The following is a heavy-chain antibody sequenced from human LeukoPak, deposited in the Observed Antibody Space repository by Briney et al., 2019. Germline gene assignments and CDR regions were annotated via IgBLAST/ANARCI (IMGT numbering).Heavy chain of an antibody. V-gene: IGHV4-34*01. J-gene: IGHJ4*02. CDR2: INHSGST. CDR3: ARVGGYCSGGSCYYDYFDY. CDR1: GFTFSSYA. Sequence: GSLRLSCAASGFTFSSYAMSWIRQPPGKGLEWIGEINHSGSTNYNPSLKSRVTISVDTSKNQFSLKLSSVTAADTAVYYCARVGGYCSGGSCYYDYFDYWGQGTLVTVSS. D-gene: IGHD2-15*01.